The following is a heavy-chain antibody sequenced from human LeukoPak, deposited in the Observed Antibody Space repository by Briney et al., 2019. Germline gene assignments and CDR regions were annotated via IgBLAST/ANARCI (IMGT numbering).Heavy chain of an antibody. CDR3: ARDKGGYLDY. Sequence: SETLSLTCTVSGGSISSYYWSWIRQPPGKGLEWIGYIYYSGSTNYNPSLKSRVTMSVDTSKNQFSLKLSSVTAADTAVYYCARDKGGYLDYWGQGTLVTVSS. CDR1: GGSISSYY. CDR2: IYYSGST. J-gene: IGHJ4*02. V-gene: IGHV4-59*01.